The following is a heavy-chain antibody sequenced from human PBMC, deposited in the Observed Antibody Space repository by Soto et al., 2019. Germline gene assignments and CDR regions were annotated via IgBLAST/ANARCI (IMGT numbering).Heavy chain of an antibody. CDR2: IKQDGSEK. V-gene: IGHV3-7*03. D-gene: IGHD3-9*01. Sequence: GGSLRLSCAASRFTFSSYWMSWVRQAPGKWLEWVANIKQDGSEKYYVGSVKGRFTISRDNAKNSLYLQMNSLRAEDTAVYYCARAEVEQGYYDILTGYYSYWGQGTLVTVSS. CDR1: RFTFSSYW. CDR3: ARAEVEQGYYDILTGYYSY. J-gene: IGHJ4*02.